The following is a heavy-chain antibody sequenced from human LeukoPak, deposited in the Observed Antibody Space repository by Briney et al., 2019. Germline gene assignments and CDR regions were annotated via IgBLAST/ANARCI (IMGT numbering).Heavy chain of an antibody. V-gene: IGHV5-51*01. CDR2: IYPGDSDP. J-gene: IGHJ4*02. D-gene: IGHD3-22*01. CDR1: GYSFTSYW. Sequence: GESLKISWKGSGYSFTSYWIGWVRQMPGEGLEWVGIIYPGDSDPTYSPSFQGQVTLSADKSISTASLQWSSLKASDTAMYYCARSDYETSGYYSHWGQGTLVTVSS. CDR3: ARSDYETSGYYSH.